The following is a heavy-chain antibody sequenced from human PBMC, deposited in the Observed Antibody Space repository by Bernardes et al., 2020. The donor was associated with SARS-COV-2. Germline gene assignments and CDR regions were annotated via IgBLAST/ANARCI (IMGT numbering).Heavy chain of an antibody. J-gene: IGHJ4*02. Sequence: SETLSLTCTVSGASISSSTYYWGWIRQPPGKGLEWIGSIYYTGTTYYNPSLKSRVTMSVDTSRNQFSLKLTSVTAADTAIYYCAANMGGPGAGNFWGQGTLVAVSS. V-gene: IGHV4-39*01. D-gene: IGHD1-26*01. CDR3: AANMGGPGAGNF. CDR2: IYYTGTT. CDR1: GASISSSTYY.